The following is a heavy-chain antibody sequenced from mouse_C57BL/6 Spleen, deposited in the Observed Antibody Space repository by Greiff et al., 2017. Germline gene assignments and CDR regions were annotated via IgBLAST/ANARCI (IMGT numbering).Heavy chain of an antibody. J-gene: IGHJ4*01. V-gene: IGHV1-80*01. CDR2: IYPGDGDT. CDR1: GYAFSSYW. CDR3: ARENYDAMDY. Sequence: QVQLQQSGAELVKPGASVKISCKASGYAFSSYWMNWVKQRPGTGLEWIGQIYPGDGDTNYNGKFKGKATLTADKSSSTSYMKLSSRTSADSAVYFCARENYDAMDYWGQGTSVTVSS.